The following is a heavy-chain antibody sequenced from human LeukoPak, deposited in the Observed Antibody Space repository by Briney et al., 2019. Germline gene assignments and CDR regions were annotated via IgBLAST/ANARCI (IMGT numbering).Heavy chain of an antibody. V-gene: IGHV4-39*01. CDR3: ARQDLASEDAFDI. Sequence: SETLSLTCAVYGGSFSGYYWGWIRQPPGKGLEWIGSIYYSGSTYYNPSLKSRVTISVDTSKNQFSLKLSSVTAADTAVYYCARQDLASEDAFDIWGQGTMVTVSS. D-gene: IGHD6-6*01. CDR2: IYYSGST. CDR1: GGSFSGYY. J-gene: IGHJ3*02.